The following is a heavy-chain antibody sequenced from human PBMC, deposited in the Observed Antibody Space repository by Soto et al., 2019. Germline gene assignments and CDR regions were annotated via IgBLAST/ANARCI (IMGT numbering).Heavy chain of an antibody. D-gene: IGHD3-22*01. J-gene: IGHJ4*02. CDR2: ISSGGGST. CDR3: AKYQPMTQPRPYFDY. CDR1: GFTFSSYA. V-gene: IGHV3-23*01. Sequence: EVQLLESGGDLIQPGGSLRLSCAASGFTFSSYAMSWVRQAPGKGLGWVSAISSGGGSTFYADSVKGRFTISRDNSRNTLYLQMTSLRAEDTAIYYCAKYQPMTQPRPYFDYWGQGTLVTVSS.